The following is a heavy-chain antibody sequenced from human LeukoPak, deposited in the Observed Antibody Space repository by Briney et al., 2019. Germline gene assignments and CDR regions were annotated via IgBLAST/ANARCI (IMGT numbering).Heavy chain of an antibody. D-gene: IGHD3-22*01. Sequence: GGSLRLSCAASGFIFSSYGMHWVRQAPGKGLEWVAVISYDGSNKYYADSVKGRFTISRDNSKNTLYLQMNSLRAEDTAVYYCAKDRDSSFDYWGQGTLVTVSS. J-gene: IGHJ4*02. CDR2: ISYDGSNK. CDR1: GFIFSSYG. CDR3: AKDRDSSFDY. V-gene: IGHV3-30*18.